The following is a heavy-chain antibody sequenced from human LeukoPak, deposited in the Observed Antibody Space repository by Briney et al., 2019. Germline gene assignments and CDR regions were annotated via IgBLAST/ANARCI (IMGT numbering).Heavy chain of an antibody. J-gene: IGHJ4*02. D-gene: IGHD3-10*01. CDR3: AKEGRMVRGTEIDY. Sequence: GGSLRLSCAGSGFTFSDFWMTWVRQTPGKGLEWVSAISDSGGSTYSADSVKGRFTISRDNSKNTLYLQMNSLRAEDTAVYYCAKEGRMVRGTEIDYWGQGTLVTVSS. CDR2: ISDSGGST. CDR1: GFTFSDFW. V-gene: IGHV3-23*01.